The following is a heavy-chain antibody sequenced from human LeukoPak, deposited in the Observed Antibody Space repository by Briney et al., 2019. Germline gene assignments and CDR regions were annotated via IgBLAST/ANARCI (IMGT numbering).Heavy chain of an antibody. J-gene: IGHJ5*02. CDR2: IYTSGST. CDR3: ARVRYRYSSSWYDNNWFDP. D-gene: IGHD6-13*01. V-gene: IGHV4-4*07. CDR1: GGSISSYY. Sequence: SETLSLTCTVSGGSISSYYWSWIRQPAGKGLEWIGRIYTSGSTNYNPSLKSRVTISVDTSKNQFSLKLSSVTAADTAVYYCARVRYRYSSSWYDNNWFDPWGQGTLVTVSS.